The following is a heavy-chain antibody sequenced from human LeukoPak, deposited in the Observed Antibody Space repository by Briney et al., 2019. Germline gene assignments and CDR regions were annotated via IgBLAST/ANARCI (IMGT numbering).Heavy chain of an antibody. Sequence: GGSLRLSCAASGFTFDDYGMSWVRQAPGKGLEWVSGINWNGGSTGYADSVKGRFTISRDNAKNSLYLQMNSLRAEDTALYYCAKGVGAASGDDAFDIWGQGTMVTVSS. CDR3: AKGVGAASGDDAFDI. D-gene: IGHD1-26*01. V-gene: IGHV3-20*04. CDR2: INWNGGST. CDR1: GFTFDDYG. J-gene: IGHJ3*02.